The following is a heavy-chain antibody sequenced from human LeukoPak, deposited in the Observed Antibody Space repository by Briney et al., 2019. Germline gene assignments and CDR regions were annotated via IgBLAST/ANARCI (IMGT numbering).Heavy chain of an antibody. CDR1: GFTFSDYY. CDR2: ITESGNMR. Sequence: PGGSLRLSCAASGFTFSDYYMSWVRQAPGKGLEGLSYITESGNMRYYADSVKGRFNISRDNANDSLYLQMNSLRAEDTAVYYCVRKLGDYYFDHWGQGTLVTVSS. CDR3: VRKLGDYYFDH. V-gene: IGHV3-11*01. J-gene: IGHJ4*02. D-gene: IGHD7-27*01.